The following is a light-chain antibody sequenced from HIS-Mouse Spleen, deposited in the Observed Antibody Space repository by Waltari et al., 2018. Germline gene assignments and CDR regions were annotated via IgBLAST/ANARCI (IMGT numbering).Light chain of an antibody. CDR2: EGS. J-gene: IGLJ3*02. V-gene: IGLV2-23*01. Sequence: QSALTQPASVSGSPGQSITIPGPGTSSDVGSYNLVSWYQQHPGIAPKPMIYEGSTRPSGVSNRFSGSKSGNTASLTISGLQAEDEADYYCCSYAGSSTWVFGGGTKLTVL. CDR1: SSDVGSYNL. CDR3: CSYAGSSTWV.